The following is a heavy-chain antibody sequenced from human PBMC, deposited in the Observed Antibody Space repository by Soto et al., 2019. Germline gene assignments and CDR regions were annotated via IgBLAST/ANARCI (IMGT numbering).Heavy chain of an antibody. J-gene: IGHJ3*01. V-gene: IGHV4-34*01. Sequence: SETLSLTCAVYGGSFSGYYWSWIRQPPGKGLEWIGEINHSGSTNYNPSLKSRVTISVDTSKNQFSLKLSSVTAADTAVYYCARGDYHDNSGPFSDAFDVWGQGTMVTVSS. CDR2: INHSGST. CDR3: ARGDYHDNSGPFSDAFDV. CDR1: GGSFSGYY. D-gene: IGHD3-22*01.